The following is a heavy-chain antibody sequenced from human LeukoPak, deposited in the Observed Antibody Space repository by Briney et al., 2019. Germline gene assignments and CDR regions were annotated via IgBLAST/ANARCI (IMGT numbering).Heavy chain of an antibody. CDR1: GYTFTSYY. D-gene: IGHD2-8*01. V-gene: IGHV1-46*03. CDR2: INPSGGST. Sequence: ASVKVSRKASGYTFTSYYMHWVRQAPGQGLEWMGIINPSGGSTSYAQKFQGRVTMTRDTSTSTVYMELSSLRSEDTAVYYCARDLKGPINGVSAFFDYWGQGTLVTVPS. J-gene: IGHJ4*02. CDR3: ARDLKGPINGVSAFFDY.